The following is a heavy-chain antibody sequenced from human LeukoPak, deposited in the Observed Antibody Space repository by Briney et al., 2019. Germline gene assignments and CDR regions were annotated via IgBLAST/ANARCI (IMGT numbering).Heavy chain of an antibody. D-gene: IGHD6-13*01. J-gene: IGHJ4*02. CDR1: GFTFDDYT. CDR2: ISWDGGST. V-gene: IGHV3-43*01. Sequence: GGSLRLSCAASGFTFDDYTMHWVRQAPGKGLEWVSLISWDGGSTYYADSVKGRFTISRDNSKNSLYLQMNSLRTEDTALYYCAKEEGGIAAPPRGFVDWGQGTLVTVSS. CDR3: AKEEGGIAAPPRGFVD.